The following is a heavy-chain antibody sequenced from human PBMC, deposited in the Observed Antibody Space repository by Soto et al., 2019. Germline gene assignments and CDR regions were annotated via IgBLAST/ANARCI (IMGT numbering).Heavy chain of an antibody. J-gene: IGHJ4*02. D-gene: IGHD5-12*01. Sequence: EVQLVESGGGLVRPGGSLRLSCAASGFTFSRYSMNWVRQAPGKGLEWVSSISSTTNYIYYADSMKGRFTVSRDNAKNSVYLDMNSLSAEDTAVYYCARESVDLTSHFDYWGQGTLVTVSS. CDR1: GFTFSRYS. CDR2: ISSTTNYI. CDR3: ARESVDLTSHFDY. V-gene: IGHV3-21*01.